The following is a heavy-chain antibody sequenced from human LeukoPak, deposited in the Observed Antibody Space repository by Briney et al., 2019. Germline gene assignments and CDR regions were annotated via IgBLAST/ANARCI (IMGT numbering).Heavy chain of an antibody. Sequence: GGSLRLSCAASGFTFSDYYMSWIRQAPGKGLEWVSTISGGGDTYYPDSVKGRFTVSRDNSKNTLYVQMNSLRAEDTAVYYCAKGLTGHDYWGQGTLVTVSS. CDR3: AKGLTGHDY. D-gene: IGHD7-27*01. CDR1: GFTFSDYY. CDR2: ISGGGDT. J-gene: IGHJ4*02. V-gene: IGHV3-23*01.